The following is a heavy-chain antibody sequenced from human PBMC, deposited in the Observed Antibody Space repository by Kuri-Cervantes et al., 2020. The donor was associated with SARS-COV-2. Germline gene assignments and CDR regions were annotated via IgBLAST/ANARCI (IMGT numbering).Heavy chain of an antibody. CDR2: IRYDGSNK. V-gene: IGHV3-30*02. J-gene: IGHJ3*02. D-gene: IGHD2-21*01. CDR3: ARADLSDFAFDI. CDR1: GFTFSSYG. Sequence: GGSLRLSCAASGFTFSSYGMHWVRQAPGKGLEWVAFIRYDGSNKYYADSVKGRFTISRDSAKNSLYLQMNSLRAEDTAVYYCARADLSDFAFDIWGQGTMVTVSS.